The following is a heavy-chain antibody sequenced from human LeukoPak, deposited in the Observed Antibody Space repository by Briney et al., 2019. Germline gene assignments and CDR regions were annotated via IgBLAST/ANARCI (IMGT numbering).Heavy chain of an antibody. CDR3: ARDSSGYLTHDAFDI. D-gene: IGHD3-22*01. Sequence: PGGSLRLSCAASGFTFSSYAMHWVRQAPGKGLEWVAVISYDGSNKYYADSVKGRFTISRDNSKNTLYLQMNSLRAEDTAVYYCARDSSGYLTHDAFDIWGQGTTVTVSS. CDR1: GFTFSSYA. J-gene: IGHJ3*02. V-gene: IGHV3-30-3*01. CDR2: ISYDGSNK.